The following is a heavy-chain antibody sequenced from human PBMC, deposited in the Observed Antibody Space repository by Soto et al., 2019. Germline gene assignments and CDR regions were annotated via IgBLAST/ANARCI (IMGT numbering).Heavy chain of an antibody. J-gene: IGHJ6*02. CDR1: GYTFTGYY. Sequence: QVQLVQSGAEVKKPGASVKVSCKASGYTFTGYYMHWVRQAPGQGLEWMGWINPNSGGTNYAQKFQGWVTMTRDTSISTAYMELSRLRSDDTAVYYCARDRHLMRSSGWDNYGMDVWGQGTTVTVSS. CDR2: INPNSGGT. D-gene: IGHD6-19*01. V-gene: IGHV1-2*04. CDR3: ARDRHLMRSSGWDNYGMDV.